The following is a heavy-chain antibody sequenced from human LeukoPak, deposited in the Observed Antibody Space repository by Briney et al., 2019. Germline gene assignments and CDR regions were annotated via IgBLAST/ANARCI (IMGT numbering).Heavy chain of an antibody. CDR2: ISAHNGNT. J-gene: IGHJ2*01. Sequence: ASVKVSCKASVSTCTTNGIYWVRHAPGQGLEWMGWISAHNGNTNYAQSLQGRVTMSTDTSTNTAYMELRSLRSDDTAVYYCARDGYFDLWGRGTLVTVSS. CDR3: ARDGYFDL. V-gene: IGHV1-18*01. CDR1: VSTCTTNG.